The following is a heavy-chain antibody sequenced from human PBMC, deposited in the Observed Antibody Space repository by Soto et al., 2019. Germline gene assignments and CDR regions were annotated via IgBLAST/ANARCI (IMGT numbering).Heavy chain of an antibody. Sequence: GASVKVSCKASGGTFSSYAISWVRQAPGQGLEWMGGIIPIFGTANYAQKFQGRVTITADESTSTAYMELSSLRSEDTAVYYCASQPPRDGYNYDSYYYYGMDVWGQGTTVTVSS. CDR1: GGTFSSYA. CDR3: ASQPPRDGYNYDSYYYYGMDV. J-gene: IGHJ6*02. V-gene: IGHV1-69*13. D-gene: IGHD5-12*01. CDR2: IIPIFGTA.